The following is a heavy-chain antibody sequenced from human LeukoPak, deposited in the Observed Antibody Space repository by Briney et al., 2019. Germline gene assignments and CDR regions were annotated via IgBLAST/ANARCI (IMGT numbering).Heavy chain of an antibody. CDR2: IYPGDSDT. CDR3: ARLSLAAAGKGNWFDP. D-gene: IGHD6-13*01. J-gene: IGHJ5*02. Sequence: GESLEISCKGSGYSFTSYWIGWVRQVPGKGLEWMGIIYPGDSDTRYSPSFQGQVTISADKSISTAYLQWSSLKASDTAMYYCARLSLAAAGKGNWFDPWGQGTLVTVSS. CDR1: GYSFTSYW. V-gene: IGHV5-51*01.